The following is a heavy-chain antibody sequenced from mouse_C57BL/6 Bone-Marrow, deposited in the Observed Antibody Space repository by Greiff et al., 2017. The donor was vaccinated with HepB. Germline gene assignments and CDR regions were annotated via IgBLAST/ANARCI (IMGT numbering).Heavy chain of an antibody. Sequence: EVQLVESGGDLVKPGGSLKLSCAASGFTFSSYGMSWVRQTPDKRLEWVATISSGGSYTYYPDSVKGRFTTSRDNAKNTLYLQMSSLKSEDTAMYYCARHTDYDGLWYFDVWGTGTTVTVSS. CDR2: ISSGGSYT. CDR1: GFTFSSYG. D-gene: IGHD2-4*01. J-gene: IGHJ1*03. V-gene: IGHV5-6*01. CDR3: ARHTDYDGLWYFDV.